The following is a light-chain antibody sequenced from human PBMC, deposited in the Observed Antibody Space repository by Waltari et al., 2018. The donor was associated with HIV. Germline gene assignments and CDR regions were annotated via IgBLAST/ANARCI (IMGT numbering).Light chain of an antibody. Sequence: SSELTQPPSVSVSPGQTVRITCSGDALPTQYTSWYQQKPGQPPVLVMYKDTQRSSGTPESCSGSSSGTTVTLTITAVRAEDEAYYYCQSGDNKLTSVFFGGGTRLTVL. J-gene: IGLJ2*01. CDR2: KDT. CDR1: ALPTQY. V-gene: IGLV3-25*03. CDR3: QSGDNKLTSVF.